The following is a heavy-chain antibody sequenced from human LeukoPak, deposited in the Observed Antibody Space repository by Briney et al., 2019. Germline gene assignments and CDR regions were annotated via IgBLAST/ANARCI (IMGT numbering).Heavy chain of an antibody. CDR1: GYTFTSYA. D-gene: IGHD3-22*01. CDR2: INAGNGNT. J-gene: IGHJ5*02. Sequence: ASVKVSCKASGYTFTSYAIHWVRQAPAQRLEWMGWINAGNGNTKNSHKFQGRVTITRDTFASTAYMELSSLRSEDTAWYYCARSSLTYYYGSSGYYSNWFDPWGQGSLVTVSS. V-gene: IGHV1-3*01. CDR3: ARSSLTYYYGSSGYYSNWFDP.